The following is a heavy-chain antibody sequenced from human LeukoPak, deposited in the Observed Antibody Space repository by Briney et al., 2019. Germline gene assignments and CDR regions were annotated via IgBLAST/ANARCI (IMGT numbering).Heavy chain of an antibody. D-gene: IGHD4-11*01. J-gene: IGHJ6*03. CDR1: GYTFTSYD. CDR3: ASTVTTPGYYYYMDV. Sequence: ASVKVSCKASGYTFTSYDINWVRQATGQGLEWMGWMNPNSGNTGYAQKFQGRVTTTRNTSISTAYMELSSLRSEDTAVYYCASTVTTPGYYYYMDVWGKGTTVTVSS. CDR2: MNPNSGNT. V-gene: IGHV1-8*01.